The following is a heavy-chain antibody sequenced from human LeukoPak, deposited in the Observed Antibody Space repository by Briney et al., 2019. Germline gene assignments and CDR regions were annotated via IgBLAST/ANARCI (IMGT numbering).Heavy chain of an antibody. CDR2: IIPILGIA. J-gene: IGHJ6*02. CDR1: GYTFTGYY. CDR3: ARAALRFLEWLESYYYGMDV. Sequence: GASVKVSCKASGYTFTGYYMHWVRQAPGQGLEWMGRIIPILGIANYAQKFQGRVTITADKSTSTAYMELSSLRSEDTAVYYCARAALRFLEWLESYYYGMDVWGQGTTVTVSS. D-gene: IGHD3-3*01. V-gene: IGHV1-69*04.